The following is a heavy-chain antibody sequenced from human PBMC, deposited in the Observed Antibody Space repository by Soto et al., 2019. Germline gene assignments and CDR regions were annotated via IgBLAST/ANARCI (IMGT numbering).Heavy chain of an antibody. D-gene: IGHD3-10*01. V-gene: IGHV1-3*01. CDR3: ARESITMVRGVIWEDY. J-gene: IGHJ4*02. CDR2: INAGNGNT. Sequence: GASVKVSCKASGYTFTSYAMHWVRQAPGQRLEWMGWINAGNGNTKYSQKFQGRVTITRDTSASTAYMELSSLRSEDTAVYYCARESITMVRGVIWEDYWGQGTLVTVSS. CDR1: GYTFTSYA.